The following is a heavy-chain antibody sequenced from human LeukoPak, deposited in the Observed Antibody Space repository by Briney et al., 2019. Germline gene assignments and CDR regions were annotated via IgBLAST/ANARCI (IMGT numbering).Heavy chain of an antibody. J-gene: IGHJ5*02. CDR1: GYSFTSYW. V-gene: IGHV5-51*01. CDR3: ARLAPYSAAAGTTAFDP. Sequence: ESPKISCKGSGYSFTSYWIGWVRQMPGKGLEWMGIIYPGDSDTRYSPSFQGQVTISADKSISTAYLQWSSLKTSDTAIYYCARLAPYSAAAGTTAFDPWGQGTLVTVSS. CDR2: IYPGDSDT. D-gene: IGHD6-13*01.